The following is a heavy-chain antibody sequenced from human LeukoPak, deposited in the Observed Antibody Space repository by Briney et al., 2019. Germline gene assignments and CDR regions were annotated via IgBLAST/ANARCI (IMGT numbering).Heavy chain of an antibody. J-gene: IGHJ4*02. CDR2: ITSSSTV. CDR1: GFTFSYYS. Sequence: AGGSLRLSCAASGFTFSYYSMNWVRQAPGKGLEWVSYITSSSTVYYAGSVKGRFTISRDNAKNSLFLQMNSLRAEDTAVYYCARDYCSGPKCYFIDYWGQGALVTVSS. D-gene: IGHD2-15*01. CDR3: ARDYCSGPKCYFIDY. V-gene: IGHV3-48*04.